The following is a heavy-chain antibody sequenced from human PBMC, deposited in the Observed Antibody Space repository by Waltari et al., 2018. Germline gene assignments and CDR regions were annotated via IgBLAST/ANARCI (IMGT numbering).Heavy chain of an antibody. D-gene: IGHD5-12*01. CDR2: IAHKPDNYVT. V-gene: IGHV3-72*01. CDR3: ARVGYSSGSEDY. Sequence: EVQLVESGGGLVQPGGSLRLSCPAPGIIFSDHYMDWVRQAPGKGLEWVSRIAHKPDNYVTRYAASVQGRFTISRDDSKNSLYLQMNSLETEDTALYYCARVGYSSGSEDYWGQGTLVTVSS. J-gene: IGHJ4*02. CDR1: GIIFSDHY.